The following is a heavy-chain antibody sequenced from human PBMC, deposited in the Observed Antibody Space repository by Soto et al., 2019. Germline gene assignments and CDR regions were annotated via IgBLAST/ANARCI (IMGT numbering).Heavy chain of an antibody. CDR2: IIPIFGTA. V-gene: IGHV1-69*13. J-gene: IGHJ6*02. D-gene: IGHD2-15*01. CDR3: ATVVVVAATRGYYGMDV. Sequence: SVKVSCKASGGTFSSYAISWVRQAPGQGLEWMGGIIPIFGTANYAQKFQGRVTITVDESTSTAYMELSSLRSEDTAVYYCATVVVVAATRGYYGMDVWGQGTTVTVSS. CDR1: GGTFSSYA.